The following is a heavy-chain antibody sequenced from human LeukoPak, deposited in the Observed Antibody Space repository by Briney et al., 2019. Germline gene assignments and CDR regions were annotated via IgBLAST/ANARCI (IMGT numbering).Heavy chain of an antibody. CDR3: ARARGYYYYMDV. J-gene: IGHJ6*03. CDR1: GGSISSYY. CDR2: IYTSGST. V-gene: IGHV4-4*09. Sequence: SETLSLTCTVSGGSISSYYWSWIRQPPGKGLEWIGYIYTSGSTNYNPSLKSRVTISVDPSKNRFSLKLTSVTAADTAVYYCARARGYYYYMDVWGKGTTVTVSS. D-gene: IGHD3-10*01.